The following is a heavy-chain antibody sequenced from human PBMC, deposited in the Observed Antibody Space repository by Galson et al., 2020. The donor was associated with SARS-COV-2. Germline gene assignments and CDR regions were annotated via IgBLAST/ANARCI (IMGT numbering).Heavy chain of an antibody. J-gene: IGHJ4*02. CDR1: GITFSNAW. CDR3: TTGLGWGPDY. D-gene: IGHD6-19*01. V-gene: IGHV3-15*01. CDR2: IKSKSDGGTT. Sequence: GESLKISCAVSGITFSNAWMSWVRQAPGKGLEWVGRIKSKSDGGTTDYAAPVKGRFTISRDDSKNTMYLQMNSLKTEDTAVYFCTTGLGWGPDYWGQGTLVTVSS.